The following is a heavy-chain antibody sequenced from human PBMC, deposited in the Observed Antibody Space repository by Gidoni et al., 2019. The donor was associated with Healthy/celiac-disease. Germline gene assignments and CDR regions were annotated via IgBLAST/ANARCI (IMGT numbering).Heavy chain of an antibody. J-gene: IGHJ4*02. CDR3: ARGDPYDSSGYYYPGDY. D-gene: IGHD3-22*01. V-gene: IGHV1-69*02. CDR2: IIPILGIA. CDR1: GGTFSSYT. Sequence: QVQLVQSGAEVKKPGSSVKVSCKASGGTFSSYTISWVRQAPGQGLEWMGRIIPILGIANYAQKFQGRVTITADKSTSTAYMELSSLRSEDTAVYYCARGDPYDSSGYYYPGDYWGQGTLVTVSS.